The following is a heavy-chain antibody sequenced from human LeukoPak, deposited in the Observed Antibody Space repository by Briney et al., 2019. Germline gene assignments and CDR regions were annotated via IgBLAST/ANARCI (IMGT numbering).Heavy chain of an antibody. CDR2: LNPHNGDS. CDR3: ARVDQRISFYFDF. V-gene: IGHV1-2*02. J-gene: IGHJ4*02. D-gene: IGHD3-3*02. Sequence: ASVKVSCKASGYTFTGYYMHWVRQAPGQGLEWMDWLNPHNGDSNYAQKFQGRVTMTRDTSISTAFMELSSLRSDDTAVYYCARVDQRISFYFDFWGQGTLITVSS. CDR1: GYTFTGYY.